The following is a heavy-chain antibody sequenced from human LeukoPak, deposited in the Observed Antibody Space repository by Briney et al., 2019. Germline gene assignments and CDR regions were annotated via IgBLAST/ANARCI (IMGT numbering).Heavy chain of an antibody. V-gene: IGHV3-15*01. CDR2: IKSKTDGGTT. D-gene: IGHD2-2*02. J-gene: IGHJ6*02. Sequence: GGSLSLSCAASGFTFSNAWMSWVRQAPGKGLEWVGRIKSKTDGGTTDYAAPVKGRFTISRDDSKNTLYLQMNSLKTEDTAVYYCTTIRPGYCSNTSCYTGHYGMDVWGQGTTVTVSS. CDR3: TTIRPGYCSNTSCYTGHYGMDV. CDR1: GFTFSNAW.